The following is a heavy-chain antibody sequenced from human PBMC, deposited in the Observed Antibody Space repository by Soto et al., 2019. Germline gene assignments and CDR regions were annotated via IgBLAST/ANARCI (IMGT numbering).Heavy chain of an antibody. CDR2: IYYSGST. Sequence: SEPLSLTCSGSGGSINISSYFWGWVRQPPGKGLEGIGSIYYSGSTYYNPSLRSRVTISVDTSKNQFSLKLSSVTAADTAVFYCARHYSSGSRNWFDPWGQGALVTVSS. J-gene: IGHJ5*02. D-gene: IGHD6-19*01. CDR1: GGSINISSYF. V-gene: IGHV4-39*01. CDR3: ARHYSSGSRNWFDP.